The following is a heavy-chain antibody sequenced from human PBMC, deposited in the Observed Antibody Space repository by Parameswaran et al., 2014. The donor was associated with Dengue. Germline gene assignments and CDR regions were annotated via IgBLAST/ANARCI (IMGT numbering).Heavy chain of an antibody. Sequence: SWVRQAPGQGLEWMGWISAYNGNTNYAQKLQGRVTMTTDTSTSTAYMELRSLRSDDTAVYYCARDRMVATISRRDYYYYGMDVWGQGTTVTVSS. D-gene: IGHD5-12*01. V-gene: IGHV1-18*01. J-gene: IGHJ6*02. CDR3: ARDRMVATISRRDYYYYGMDV. CDR2: ISAYNGNT.